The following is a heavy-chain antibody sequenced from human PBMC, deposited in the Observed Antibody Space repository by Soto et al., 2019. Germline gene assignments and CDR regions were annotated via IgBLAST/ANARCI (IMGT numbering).Heavy chain of an antibody. V-gene: IGHV1-18*01. Sequence: QVQLVQSGAEVKKPGASVKVSCKASGYTFTSYGISWVRQAPGQGLEWMGWISAYNGNTKYSQKRQGRVTMTTDTSTSKADMELRRLRADATAVYYCASEHNYFDYWGQGTLVTVSS. D-gene: IGHD2-21*01. CDR1: GYTFTSYG. CDR3: ASEHNYFDY. CDR2: ISAYNGNT. J-gene: IGHJ4*02.